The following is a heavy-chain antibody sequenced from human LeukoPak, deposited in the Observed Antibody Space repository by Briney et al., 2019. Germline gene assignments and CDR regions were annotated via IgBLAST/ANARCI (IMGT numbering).Heavy chain of an antibody. V-gene: IGHV1-8*01. CDR3: ARVGQNLGLIDY. D-gene: IGHD3/OR15-3a*01. J-gene: IGHJ4*02. Sequence: ASVKVSRKASVYTFTSYYINCVPHATGQGLGWRGWMNPNSGNTGYAQKLQGRVTMTTDTSTSAAYMELRSLRSDDTAVYYCARVGQNLGLIDYWGQGTLVTVSS. CDR1: VYTFTSYY. CDR2: MNPNSGNT.